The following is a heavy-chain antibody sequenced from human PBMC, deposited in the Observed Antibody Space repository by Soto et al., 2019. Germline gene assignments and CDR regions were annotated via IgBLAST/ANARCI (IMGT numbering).Heavy chain of an antibody. Sequence: QVQLQESGPGLVKPSQTLSLTCTVSGGSISSGGCYWIWIRQHPGKGLEWIGYIYYSGSTYCNPSLKSRVNKSVDTSNNQFSMTLGSVTAVHTGVCDCARAAYSILWLDFDYWGQGTLVTVSS. D-gene: IGHD2-21*01. CDR1: GGSISSGGCY. J-gene: IGHJ4*02. CDR3: ARAAYSILWLDFDY. V-gene: IGHV4-31*03. CDR2: IYYSGST.